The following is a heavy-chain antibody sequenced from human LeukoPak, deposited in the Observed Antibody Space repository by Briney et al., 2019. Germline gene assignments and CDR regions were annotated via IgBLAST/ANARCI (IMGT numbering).Heavy chain of an antibody. CDR3: AREVFYCTSTSCYPLWFDS. CDR1: GVFINSDDYY. J-gene: IGHJ5*01. CDR2: IYYSKNT. V-gene: IGHV4-30-4*01. D-gene: IGHD2-2*01. Sequence: TLSLTCTVSGVFINSDDYYWGWIRQPPGKGLESIGYIYYSKNTYSNPSLKSRVTISVDTSKNQFSLRLSSVTAADTAVYYCAREVFYCTSTSCYPLWFDSWGQRTLVTVSS.